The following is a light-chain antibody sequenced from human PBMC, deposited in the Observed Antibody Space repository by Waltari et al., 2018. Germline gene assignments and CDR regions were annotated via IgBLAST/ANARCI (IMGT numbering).Light chain of an antibody. V-gene: IGLV8-61*01. CDR2: KGN. Sequence: QTVVTQEPSLSVSPGGTVTLTCTLSSGSLSTTSYATWYQQTPGQAPPTPVYKGNRRPSGVPGPFSGSILGNKAALTITGAQADDECDYYCSLYMGSGIWVFGGGTKLTVL. CDR1: SGSLSTTSY. CDR3: SLYMGSGIWV. J-gene: IGLJ3*02.